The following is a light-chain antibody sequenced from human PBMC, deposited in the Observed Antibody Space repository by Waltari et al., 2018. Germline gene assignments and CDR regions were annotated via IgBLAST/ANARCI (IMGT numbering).Light chain of an antibody. CDR2: GAS. V-gene: IGKV3-15*01. J-gene: IGKJ1*01. Sequence: EIVMTQSPATLSVSRGERATLSCRASQSVSSNLAWYQQKPGQAPRLLIYGASTRATGIPARFSGSGSGTEFTLTISSLQSEDCAVYYCQQYNNWPPTFGQGTKVEIK. CDR1: QSVSSN. CDR3: QQYNNWPPT.